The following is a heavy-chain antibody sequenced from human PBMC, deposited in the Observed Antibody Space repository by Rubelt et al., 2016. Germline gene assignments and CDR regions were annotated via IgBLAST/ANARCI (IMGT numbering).Heavy chain of an antibody. CDR3: ARGGMGGSTGYFDY. J-gene: IGHJ4*02. V-gene: IGHV3-33*01. CDR2: IWYDGSNK. D-gene: IGHD1-26*01. Sequence: GGVVQPGRSLRLSCAASGFTFSSYGMHWVRQAPGKGLEWVAVIWYDGSNKYYADSVKGRFTISRDNSKNTLYLQMNSLRAEDTAVYYCARGGMGGSTGYFDYWRQGTLVTVSS. CDR1: GFTFSSYG.